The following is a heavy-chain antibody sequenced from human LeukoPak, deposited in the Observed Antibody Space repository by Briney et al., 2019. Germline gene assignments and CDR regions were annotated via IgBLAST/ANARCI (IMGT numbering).Heavy chain of an antibody. CDR3: ARVRDVEQQLVSQYYYYYYMDV. J-gene: IGHJ6*03. V-gene: IGHV1-18*01. D-gene: IGHD6-13*01. CDR1: GGTLSSYA. Sequence: ASVKVSCKASGGTLSSYAISWVRQAPGQGLEWMGWISAYNGNTNYAQKLQGRVTMTTDTSTSTAYMELRSLRSDDTAVYYCARVRDVEQQLVSQYYYYYYMDVWGKGTTVTISS. CDR2: ISAYNGNT.